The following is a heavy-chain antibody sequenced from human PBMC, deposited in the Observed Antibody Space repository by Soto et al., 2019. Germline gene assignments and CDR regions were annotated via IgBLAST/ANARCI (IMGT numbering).Heavy chain of an antibody. Sequence: QVTLKESGPALVKPTETLTLTCNVSGFSLSNTRMGVSWIRQPPGKALERLAHIFSNDDKSYSTSLKSRLTISTDTSKRQVVLTMTNMDPVDIATYYCTRIVSILTGRDPEYWGQGTLVTVSS. J-gene: IGHJ4*02. V-gene: IGHV2-26*01. CDR3: TRIVSILTGRDPEY. CDR2: IFSNDDK. CDR1: GFSLSNTRMG. D-gene: IGHD3-9*01.